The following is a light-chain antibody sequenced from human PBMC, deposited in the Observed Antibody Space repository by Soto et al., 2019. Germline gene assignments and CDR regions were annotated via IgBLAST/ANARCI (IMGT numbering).Light chain of an antibody. CDR2: DAS. CDR3: QQYNSYST. Sequence: DIQMTQSPSTLSASVGDRVTITCRASQSISSWLAWYQRKPGKAPKLLIYDASTLESGVPSRFSGSGSGTDFTLTISSLQPDDFATYYRQQYNSYSTFGQGTKVEIK. V-gene: IGKV1-5*01. J-gene: IGKJ1*01. CDR1: QSISSW.